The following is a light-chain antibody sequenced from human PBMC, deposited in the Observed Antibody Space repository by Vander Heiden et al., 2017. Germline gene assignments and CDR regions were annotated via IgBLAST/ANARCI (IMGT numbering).Light chain of an antibody. CDR3: QAGDSSTAV. CDR2: KES. V-gene: IGLV3-1*01. Sequence: SSELTQPPSVSVSPGQTASITCSGATLGDKSPCWYQQKAGQCLVVVIYKESKRTSGTTERFAGSNSGTTATLTISGTQAMDEDDYYCQAGDSSTAVFGGGTKLTVL. J-gene: IGLJ2*01. CDR1: TLGDKS.